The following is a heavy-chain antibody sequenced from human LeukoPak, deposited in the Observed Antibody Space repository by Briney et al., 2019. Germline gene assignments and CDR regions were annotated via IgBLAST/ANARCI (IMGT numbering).Heavy chain of an antibody. CDR2: IWYDGSNK. CDR1: GFTFSSYG. V-gene: IGHV3-33*03. D-gene: IGHD3-22*01. CDR3: AKDLYDSSGSDAFDI. J-gene: IGHJ3*02. Sequence: GGSLRLSCAASGFTFSSYGMHWVRQAPGKGLEWVAVIWYDGSNKYYADSVKGRFTISRDNAKNSLYLQMNSLRAEDTALYYCAKDLYDSSGSDAFDIWGQGTMVTVSS.